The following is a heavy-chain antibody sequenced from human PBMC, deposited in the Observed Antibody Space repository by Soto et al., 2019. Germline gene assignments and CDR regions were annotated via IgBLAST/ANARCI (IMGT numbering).Heavy chain of an antibody. D-gene: IGHD6-6*01. V-gene: IGHV1-2*04. Sequence: ASVKVSCKASGYTFTGYYMHWVRQAPGQGLEWMGWINPNSGGTNYAQKFQGWVTMTRDTSISQAYMELSRLRSDDTAVYYCARSPSPAIAARMLDPWGQGTLVTVSS. J-gene: IGHJ5*02. CDR2: INPNSGGT. CDR1: GYTFTGYY. CDR3: ARSPSPAIAARMLDP.